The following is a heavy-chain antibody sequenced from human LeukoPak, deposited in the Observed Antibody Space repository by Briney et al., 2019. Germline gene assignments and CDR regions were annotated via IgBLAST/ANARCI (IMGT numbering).Heavy chain of an antibody. D-gene: IGHD6-13*01. J-gene: IGHJ4*02. Sequence: SETLSLTCAVYGGSFSGYYWSWIRQPPGKGLEWIGEINHSGSTNYNPSLKSRVTISVDTSKNQFSLKLSSVTAADTAVYYCAREDLYSSSWYDYWGQGTLVTVSS. CDR2: INHSGST. CDR3: AREDLYSSSWYDY. V-gene: IGHV4-34*01. CDR1: GGSFSGYY.